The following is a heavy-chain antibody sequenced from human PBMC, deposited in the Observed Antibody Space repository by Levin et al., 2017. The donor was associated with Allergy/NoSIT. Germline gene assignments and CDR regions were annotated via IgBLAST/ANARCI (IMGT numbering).Heavy chain of an antibody. Sequence: GESLKISCAASGFTVSSNYMSWVRQAPGKGLEWVSVIYSGGSTYYADSVKGRFTISRDNSKNTLYLQMNSLRAEDTAVYYCATDIVATMTDYGMDVWGQGTTVTVSS. J-gene: IGHJ6*02. V-gene: IGHV3-53*01. CDR3: ATDIVATMTDYGMDV. D-gene: IGHD5-12*01. CDR1: GFTVSSNY. CDR2: IYSGGST.